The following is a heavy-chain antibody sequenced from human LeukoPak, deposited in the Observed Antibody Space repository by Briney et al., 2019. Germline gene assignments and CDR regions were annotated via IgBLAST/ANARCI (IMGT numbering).Heavy chain of an antibody. Sequence: GGSLRLSCAASGFTFSDYDMSWVRQAPGKGLDWISYITSGSYTINYADSVRGRFTISRDNAKNSVYLQMNSLRAEDTAVYYCAKDPLRYYGSGSYFDYWGQGTLVTVSS. D-gene: IGHD3-10*01. CDR1: GFTFSDYD. V-gene: IGHV3-11*01. CDR3: AKDPLRYYGSGSYFDY. J-gene: IGHJ4*02. CDR2: ITSGSYTI.